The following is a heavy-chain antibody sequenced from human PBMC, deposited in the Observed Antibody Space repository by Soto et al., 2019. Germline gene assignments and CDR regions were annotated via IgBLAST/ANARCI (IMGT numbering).Heavy chain of an antibody. CDR3: ARAFMLRSSSWWGCLDY. D-gene: IGHD6-13*01. CDR1: GGTFSSYA. Sequence: QVQLVQSGAEVKKPGSSVKVSCKASGGTFSSYAISWVRQAPGQGLEWMGGIIPIFGTANYAQKFQGRVTITADESTSTAYMELSSLRTEDTAVYYCARAFMLRSSSWWGCLDYWGQGTLVTVSS. V-gene: IGHV1-69*01. J-gene: IGHJ4*02. CDR2: IIPIFGTA.